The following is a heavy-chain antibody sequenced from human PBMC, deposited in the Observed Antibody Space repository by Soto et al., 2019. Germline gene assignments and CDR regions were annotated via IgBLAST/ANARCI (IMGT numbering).Heavy chain of an antibody. J-gene: IGHJ6*02. V-gene: IGHV3-48*02. CDR1: GFTFGTYE. CDR3: ARVGYCSGGSCYGGTYYYGMDV. CDR2: ISSSSSVI. Sequence: SLRLSCAASGFTFGTYEMDWVRQAPGKGLEWLSYISSSSSVIYYADSVKGRFTISRDNAKNSLYLQMNSLRDEDTAVYYCARVGYCSGGSCYGGTYYYGMDVWGQGTTVTVSS. D-gene: IGHD2-15*01.